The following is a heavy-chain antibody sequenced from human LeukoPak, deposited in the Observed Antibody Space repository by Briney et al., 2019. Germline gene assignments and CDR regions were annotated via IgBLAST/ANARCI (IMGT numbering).Heavy chain of an antibody. CDR3: AREVVVAASSLFDY. D-gene: IGHD2-15*01. J-gene: IGHJ4*02. Sequence: SGTLSLTCGVSGASITTTIYWSWVRQPPGQGLEWIGEISLSGHTNYNPSLRSRVTMSLDESKNHLSLILASVTAADTAVYYCAREVVVAASSLFDYWGQGTLVTVSS. CDR1: GASITTTIY. CDR2: ISLSGHT. V-gene: IGHV4-4*02.